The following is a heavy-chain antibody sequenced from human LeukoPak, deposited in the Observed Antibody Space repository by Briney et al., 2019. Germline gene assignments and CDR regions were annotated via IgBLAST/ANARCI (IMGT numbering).Heavy chain of an antibody. CDR1: GFTFSSYA. J-gene: IGHJ4*02. CDR3: AKTIDDILTGPRGIHFDY. CDR2: ISGSGGST. D-gene: IGHD3-9*01. Sequence: PGGSLRLSCAASGFTFSSYAMSWVRQAPGKGLEWVSAISGSGGSTYYADSVKGRFTISRDNSKNTLYLQMNSLRAEDTAVYYCAKTIDDILTGPRGIHFDYWGQGTLVTVSS. V-gene: IGHV3-23*01.